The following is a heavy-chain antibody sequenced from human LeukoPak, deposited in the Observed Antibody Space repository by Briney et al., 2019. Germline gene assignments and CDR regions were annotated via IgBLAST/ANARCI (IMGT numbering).Heavy chain of an antibody. CDR3: ARSLWFGEFLY. V-gene: IGHV4-39*01. J-gene: IGHJ4*02. CDR1: GGSISSSSYY. D-gene: IGHD3-10*01. CDR2: IYYSGST. Sequence: SPSETLSLTCTVSGGSISSSSYYWGWIRQPPGKGLEWIGSIYYSGSTYYNPSLKSRVTISVDTSKNQFSLKLSSVTAADTAVYYCARSLWFGEFLYWGQGTLVTVSS.